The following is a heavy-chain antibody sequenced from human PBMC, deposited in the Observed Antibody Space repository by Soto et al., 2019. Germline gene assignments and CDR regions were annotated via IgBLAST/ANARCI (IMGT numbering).Heavy chain of an antibody. CDR2: IYPGDSDA. V-gene: IGHV5-51*01. J-gene: IGHJ6*02. Sequence: EVQLVQSGAEVKKPGESLKISCKGSGYNFTTYWIGWVRQMPGKGLEWMGIIYPGDSDARYSPSFQGRVTLSADKSISTAYLQWSRLKASDTAIYYWARQAYFYGMDVWGQGTTVTVSS. CDR1: GYNFTTYW. CDR3: ARQAYFYGMDV.